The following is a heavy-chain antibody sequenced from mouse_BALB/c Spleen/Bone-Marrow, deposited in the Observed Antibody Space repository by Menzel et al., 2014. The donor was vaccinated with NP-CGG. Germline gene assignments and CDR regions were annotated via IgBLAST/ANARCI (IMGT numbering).Heavy chain of an antibody. J-gene: IGHJ4*01. CDR3: ARVTSSAVGAMDY. CDR2: IWAGGST. CDR1: GFSLTNYG. Sequence: QVQLKESGPGLVAPSQSLSITFTVSGFSLTNYGVHWVRQPPGKGLGWLGVIWAGGSTNYNSALMSRLSISKDNSKSQVFLKMISLQTDDTAMYYCARVTSSAVGAMDYWGQGTSVTVSS. V-gene: IGHV2-9*02. D-gene: IGHD3-2*02.